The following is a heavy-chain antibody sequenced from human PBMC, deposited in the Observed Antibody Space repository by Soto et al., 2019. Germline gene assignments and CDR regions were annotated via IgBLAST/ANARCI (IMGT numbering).Heavy chain of an antibody. CDR2: IWYDGSNK. Sequence: RRLSCAASGFTFSSYGMHWVRQAPGKGLEWVAVIWYDGSNKYYADSVKGRFTISRDNSKNTLYLQMNSLRAEDTAVYYCARDHSSSIAARQKRFDPWGQGTLVTVSS. J-gene: IGHJ5*02. D-gene: IGHD6-6*01. CDR3: ARDHSSSIAARQKRFDP. V-gene: IGHV3-33*01. CDR1: GFTFSSYG.